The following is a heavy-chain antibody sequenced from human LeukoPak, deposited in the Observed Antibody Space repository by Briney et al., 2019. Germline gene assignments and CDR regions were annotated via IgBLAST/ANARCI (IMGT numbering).Heavy chain of an antibody. CDR2: TYYRSKWYN. V-gene: IGHV6-1*01. Sequence: SQTLSLTCAISGDSVSSNSAAWNRIRQSPSKGLEWLGRTYYRSKWYNDYAVSVKSRITINPDACKNQFSLQLNSVTPEDTAVYYCARVRAAAGTYYYYGMDVWGQGTTVTVSS. D-gene: IGHD6-13*01. CDR1: GDSVSSNSAA. CDR3: ARVRAAAGTYYYYGMDV. J-gene: IGHJ6*02.